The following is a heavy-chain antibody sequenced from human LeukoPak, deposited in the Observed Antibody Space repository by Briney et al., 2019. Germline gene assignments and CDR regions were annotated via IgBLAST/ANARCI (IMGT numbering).Heavy chain of an antibody. V-gene: IGHV3-23*01. CDR2: ISVSGGNT. CDR3: ARLAYYGSGSYWP. Sequence: GGSPRLSCAASGFSFSSSAMTWVRQAPGKGLEWVSSISVSGGNTNYADSVKGRFTISRDNSKNTLYLQMNSLRVEDTAVYYCARLAYYGSGSYWPWGQGTLVTVSS. CDR1: GFSFSSSA. J-gene: IGHJ5*02. D-gene: IGHD3-10*01.